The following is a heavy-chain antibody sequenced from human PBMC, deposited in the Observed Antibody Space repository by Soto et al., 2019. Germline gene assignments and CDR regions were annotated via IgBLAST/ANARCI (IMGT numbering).Heavy chain of an antibody. J-gene: IGHJ4*02. CDR2: IVVGSGNT. CDR1: GFTFTSSA. Sequence: SVKVSCKASGFTFTSSAVQWVRQARGQRLEWIGWIVVGSGNTNYAQKFQERVTITRDMSTSTAYMELSSLRSEDTAVYYCAADGSYYYDSSGIFDYWGQGTLVTVSS. CDR3: AADGSYYYDSSGIFDY. D-gene: IGHD3-22*01. V-gene: IGHV1-58*01.